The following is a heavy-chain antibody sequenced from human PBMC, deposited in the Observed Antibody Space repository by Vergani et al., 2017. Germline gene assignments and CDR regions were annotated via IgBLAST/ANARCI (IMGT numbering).Heavy chain of an antibody. Sequence: EVQLVESGGGLVQPGRSLRLSCTASGFTFGDYAMSWVRQAPGKGLEWVGFIRSKAYGGTTEYAASVKGRFTISRDNSKNTLYLQMNSLRAEDTAVYYCARARYGSSWFGYWGQGTLVTVSS. CDR3: ARARYGSSWFGY. J-gene: IGHJ5*01. D-gene: IGHD6-13*01. CDR1: GFTFGDYA. V-gene: IGHV3-49*04. CDR2: IRSKAYGGTT.